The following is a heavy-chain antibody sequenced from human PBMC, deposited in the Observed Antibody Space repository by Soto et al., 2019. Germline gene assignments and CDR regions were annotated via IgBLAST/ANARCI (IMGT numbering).Heavy chain of an antibody. D-gene: IGHD6-6*01. CDR1: GGSFSGYY. V-gene: IGHV4-34*01. CDR2: INHSGST. J-gene: IGHJ6*02. CDR3: ARGPPSSSYYYYYGMDV. Sequence: WETLSLTCAVYGGSFSGYYWSWIRQPPGKGLEWIGEINHSGSTNYNPSLKSRVTISVDTSKNQFSLKLSSVTAADTAVYYCARGPPSSSYYYYYGMDVWGQGTTVTVSS.